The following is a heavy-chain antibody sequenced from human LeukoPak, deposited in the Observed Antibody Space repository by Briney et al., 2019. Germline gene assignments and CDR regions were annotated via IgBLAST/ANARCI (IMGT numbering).Heavy chain of an antibody. J-gene: IGHJ4*02. D-gene: IGHD3-22*01. CDR1: GGSFSGYY. V-gene: IGHV4-34*01. Sequence: PSETLSLTCAVYGGSFSGYYWSWIRQPPGKGLEWIGEINHSGSTNYNPSLKSRVTISVDTSKNQFSLKLSSVTAADTAVYYCARGRYDSSGYSAGERAEGYYFDYWGQGTLVTVSS. CDR3: ARGRYDSSGYSAGERAEGYYFDY. CDR2: INHSGST.